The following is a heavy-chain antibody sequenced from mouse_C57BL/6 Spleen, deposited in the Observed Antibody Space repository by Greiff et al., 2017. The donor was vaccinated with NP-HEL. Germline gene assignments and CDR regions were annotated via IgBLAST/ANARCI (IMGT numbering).Heavy chain of an antibody. CDR1: GYAFTNYL. Sequence: VQLQQSGAELVRPGTSVTVSCKASGYAFTNYLIEWVKQRPGQGLEWIGVINPGSGGTHYNEKFKGKGTLNEDKSSSTAYMQLSSLTSEDSAVYFCAREGLYPYAMDYWGQGTSVTVSS. CDR2: INPGSGGT. D-gene: IGHD2-12*01. J-gene: IGHJ4*01. V-gene: IGHV1-54*01. CDR3: AREGLYPYAMDY.